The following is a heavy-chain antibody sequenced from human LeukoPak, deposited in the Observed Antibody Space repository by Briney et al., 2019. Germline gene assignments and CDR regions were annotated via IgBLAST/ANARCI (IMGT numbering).Heavy chain of an antibody. CDR3: ARGGEYQLLYTFYSSSWYGPFDY. CDR1: GYSFTSYW. J-gene: IGHJ4*02. V-gene: IGHV5-51*01. D-gene: IGHD6-13*01. CDR2: IYPGDSDT. Sequence: GESLQISCKGSGYSFTSYWIGWVRPLPGKGLEWMGIIYPGDSDTRYSPSFQGQVTISADKSISTAYLQWSSLKASDTAMYYCARGGEYQLLYTFYSSSWYGPFDYWGQGTLVTVSS.